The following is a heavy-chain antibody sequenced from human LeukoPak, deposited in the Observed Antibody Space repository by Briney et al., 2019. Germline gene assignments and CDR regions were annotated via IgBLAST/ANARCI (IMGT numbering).Heavy chain of an antibody. D-gene: IGHD2-2*01. CDR3: AREGGDIVVVPAATGWFDP. V-gene: IGHV4-59*01. Sequence: KPSETLSLTCTVSGGSISSYYRSWIRQPPGKGLEWIGYIYYSGSTNYNPSLKSRVTVSVDTSKNQFSLKLSSVTAADTAVYYCAREGGDIVVVPAATGWFDPWGQGTLVTVSS. CDR2: IYYSGST. J-gene: IGHJ5*02. CDR1: GGSISSYY.